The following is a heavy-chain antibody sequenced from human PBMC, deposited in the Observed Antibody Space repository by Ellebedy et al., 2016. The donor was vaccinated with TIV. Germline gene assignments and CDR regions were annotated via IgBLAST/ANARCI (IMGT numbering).Heavy chain of an antibody. CDR3: ARDRYCSGGSCYPEQFDY. J-gene: IGHJ4*02. CDR2: SMPIFGTA. Sequence: ASVKVSCKASGGTFSSYAISWVRQAAGQGLEWMGGSMPIFGTANYAQEFQGRVTITADESTSTAYMELSSLRTEDTAVYYCARDRYCSGGSCYPEQFDYWGQGTLVTVSS. D-gene: IGHD2-15*01. CDR1: GGTFSSYA. V-gene: IGHV1-69*13.